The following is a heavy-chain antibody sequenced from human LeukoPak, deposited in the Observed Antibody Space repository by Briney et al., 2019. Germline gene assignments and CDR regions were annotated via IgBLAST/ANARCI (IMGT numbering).Heavy chain of an antibody. CDR2: ISYTGST. V-gene: IGHV4-59*01. Sequence: SSETLSLTCTVSSGSISGYYWSWLRQPPGRGLEWIGYISYTGSTNDNPSLKSRVTITVDTSMHSLSLKLTSVTAAATVVYYCPRVSNGPSARPTLTSLPFDLWGPGTLVTVSS. D-gene: IGHD5-24*01. CDR3: PRVSNGPSARPTLTSLPFDL. CDR1: SGSISGYY. J-gene: IGHJ4*02.